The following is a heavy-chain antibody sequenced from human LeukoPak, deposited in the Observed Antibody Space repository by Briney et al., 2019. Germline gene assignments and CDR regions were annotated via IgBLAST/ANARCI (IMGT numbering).Heavy chain of an antibody. Sequence: GGSLRLSCAASGFTFDDYAMHWVRQAPGKGLEWVSGISWNSGSIGYADSVKGRFTISRDNAKNSLYLQMNSLRAEDTALYYCAKEGGAWGQGTLVTVSS. V-gene: IGHV3-9*01. D-gene: IGHD3-16*01. CDR3: AKEGGA. CDR2: ISWNSGSI. CDR1: GFTFDDYA. J-gene: IGHJ5*02.